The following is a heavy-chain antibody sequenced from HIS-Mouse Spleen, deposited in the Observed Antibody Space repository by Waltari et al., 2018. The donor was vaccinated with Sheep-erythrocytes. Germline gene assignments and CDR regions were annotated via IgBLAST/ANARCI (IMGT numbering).Heavy chain of an antibody. J-gene: IGHJ4*02. CDR3: ARDYVPGIRGYFDY. CDR1: GGSIRSRSYH. Sequence: QLQLQESGPGLVKPSETLSLTCTVSGGSIRSRSYHWGGIRQPPGKGLEWIGSIYYSGSTYYNPSLKSRVTISVDTSKNQFSLKLSSVTAADTAVYYCARDYVPGIRGYFDYWGQGTLVTVSS. CDR2: IYYSGST. D-gene: IGHD3-10*01. V-gene: IGHV4-39*07.